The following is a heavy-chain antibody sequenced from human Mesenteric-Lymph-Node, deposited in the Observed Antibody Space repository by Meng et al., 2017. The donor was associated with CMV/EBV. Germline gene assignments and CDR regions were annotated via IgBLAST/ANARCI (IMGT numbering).Heavy chain of an antibody. Sequence: GESLKISCAASGFTFSNYEMNWVRQAPGKGLEWISYISSTGTTIYYADSVEGRFTISRDNGKNSMYLQMNSLRAEDTAVYYCARAYFEYSSSLYFDYWGQGTLVTVSS. CDR1: GFTFSNYE. CDR2: ISSTGTTI. J-gene: IGHJ4*02. CDR3: ARAYFEYSSSLYFDY. V-gene: IGHV3-48*03. D-gene: IGHD6-6*01.